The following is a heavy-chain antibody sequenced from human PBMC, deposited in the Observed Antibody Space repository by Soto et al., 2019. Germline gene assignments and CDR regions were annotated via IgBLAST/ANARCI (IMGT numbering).Heavy chain of an antibody. V-gene: IGHV4-4*07. CDR2: IYSSGIT. CDR1: GGSLSNYN. Sequence: SETLSLTCTVSGGSLSNYNWNWIRQSAGKGLEWIGRIYSSGITFYNPSLKSRATLSVDMFNHQISLKVTSVTAADTAMYYCTRERTYQLSGDDALDIWGRGTMVTVSS. J-gene: IGHJ3*02. D-gene: IGHD2-2*01. CDR3: TRERTYQLSGDDALDI.